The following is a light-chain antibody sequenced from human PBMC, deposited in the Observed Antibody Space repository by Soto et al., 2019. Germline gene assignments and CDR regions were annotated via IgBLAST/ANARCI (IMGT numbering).Light chain of an antibody. CDR3: QQYGSSPT. CDR2: GAS. CDR1: QSVSSSY. J-gene: IGKJ2*01. V-gene: IGKV3-20*01. Sequence: EIVLTQSPGTLSLSPGERATLSCRASQSVSSSYLAWYQQKPGQAPGLLIYGASSRATGIPDRFSGSGSGTDFTLTISRLDPEDVAVYYCQQYGSSPTFGQRTKLEIK.